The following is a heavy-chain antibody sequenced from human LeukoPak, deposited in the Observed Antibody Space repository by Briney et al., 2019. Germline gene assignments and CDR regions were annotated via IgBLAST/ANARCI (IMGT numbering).Heavy chain of an antibody. CDR3: AALNPSIAARPSPD. CDR1: GFTFTSSA. Sequence: SVKVSCKASGFTFTSSAMQWLRQARGQRLEWIGWIVVGSGNTNYAQKFQERVTITRDMSTSTAYMELSSLRSEDTAVYYCAALNPSIAARPSPDWGQGTLVTVSS. J-gene: IGHJ4*02. CDR2: IVVGSGNT. D-gene: IGHD6-6*01. V-gene: IGHV1-58*02.